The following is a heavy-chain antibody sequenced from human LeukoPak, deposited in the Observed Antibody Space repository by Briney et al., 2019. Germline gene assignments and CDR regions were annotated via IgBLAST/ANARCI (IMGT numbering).Heavy chain of an antibody. CDR3: ARDWSKVAAAAGTRWFDP. J-gene: IGHJ5*02. Sequence: SETLSLTCTVSSGSISTSNYYWGWVRQPPGKALEWIGNIFYSGSTYYSPSLKSRVTISVDTSKNQFSLKLSSVTAADTAVYYCARDWSKVAAAAGTRWFDPWGQGTLVTVSS. CDR2: IFYSGST. CDR1: SGSISTSNYY. D-gene: IGHD6-13*01. V-gene: IGHV4-39*07.